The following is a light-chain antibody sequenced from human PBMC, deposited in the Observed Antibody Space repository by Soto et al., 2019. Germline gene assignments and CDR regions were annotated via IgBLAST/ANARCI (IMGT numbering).Light chain of an antibody. CDR1: QSISSW. Sequence: DIQMTQSPSTLSASVGDRVTITCRASQSISSWLAWYQQKPGKAPQLLISNASSLESGVPSRFSGSGSGTEFTLTISSLQPDDFATYYCQQYNSYSITFGQGTRLEIK. J-gene: IGKJ5*01. CDR3: QQYNSYSIT. CDR2: NAS. V-gene: IGKV1-5*03.